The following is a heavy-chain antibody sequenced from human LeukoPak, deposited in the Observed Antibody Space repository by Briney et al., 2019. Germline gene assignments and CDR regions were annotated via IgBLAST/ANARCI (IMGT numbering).Heavy chain of an antibody. CDR1: SGSFSGYY. J-gene: IGHJ4*02. CDR2: INHSGST. D-gene: IGHD3-22*01. V-gene: IGHV4-34*01. Sequence: KPSETLSLTCAVYSGSFSGYYWSWIRQPPGKGLEWIGEINHSGSTNYNPSLKSRVTISVDTSKNQFSLKLSSVTAADTAVYYCARATLVYYDSSGYYQTWGQGTLVTVSS. CDR3: ARATLVYYDSSGYYQT.